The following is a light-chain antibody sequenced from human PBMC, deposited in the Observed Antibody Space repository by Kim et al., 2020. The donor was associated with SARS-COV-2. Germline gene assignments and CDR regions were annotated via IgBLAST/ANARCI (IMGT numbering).Light chain of an antibody. J-gene: IGKJ5*01. CDR1: QEIRND. CDR2: GAS. CDR3: LQHNTYPVT. V-gene: IGKV1-17*01. Sequence: ASGGDRVTITCRASQEIRNDLGWYQQNPGRAPKRLIYGASSLQSGVPSRFSGSGSGTEFTLTISSLQPEDFATYFCLQHNTYPVTFGQGTRLEIK.